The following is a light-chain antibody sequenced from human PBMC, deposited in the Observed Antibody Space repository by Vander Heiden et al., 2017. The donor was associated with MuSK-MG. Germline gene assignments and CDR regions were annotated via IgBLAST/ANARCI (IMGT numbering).Light chain of an antibody. V-gene: IGKV1-33*01. CDR1: HDIGSY. J-gene: IGKJ2*01. Sequence: DIQMTQSPSSLSASVGDRVTISCQASHDIGSYLTWYQQKPGKVLKVLIYDASYLETGVPSRFSGSRSGTYFTFTISSLQPDDFATYYCQQDDNVPYTFGQGTKLEIK. CDR2: DAS. CDR3: QQDDNVPYT.